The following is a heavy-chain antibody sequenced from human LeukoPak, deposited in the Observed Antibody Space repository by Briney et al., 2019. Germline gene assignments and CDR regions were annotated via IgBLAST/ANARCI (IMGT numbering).Heavy chain of an antibody. J-gene: IGHJ4*02. CDR2: IIPIFGTA. CDR3: AREWEPYEGADY. Sequence: GASVKVSCKASGGTFSSYAISWVRQAPGQGLEWMGGIIPIFGTANYAQKFQGRVTITADESTSTAYMELRSLRSDDTAVYYCAREWEPYEGADYWSQGTLVTVSS. D-gene: IGHD1-26*01. CDR1: GGTFSSYA. V-gene: IGHV1-69*13.